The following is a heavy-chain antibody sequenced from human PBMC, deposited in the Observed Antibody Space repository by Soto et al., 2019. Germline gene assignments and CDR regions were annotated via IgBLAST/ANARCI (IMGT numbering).Heavy chain of an antibody. V-gene: IGHV1-3*01. CDR3: AREHTAAGGHFDY. D-gene: IGHD6-13*01. J-gene: IGHJ4*02. CDR1: GYSFTTYA. CDR2: INAGNGNT. Sequence: GASVKVSCKASGYSFTTYAMHWVRQAPGQRPEWMGWINAGNGNTKYSQNFQGRVTITRDTSASTAYMELKSLRSEDTAVYYCAREHTAAGGHFDYWGQGTLVTVSS.